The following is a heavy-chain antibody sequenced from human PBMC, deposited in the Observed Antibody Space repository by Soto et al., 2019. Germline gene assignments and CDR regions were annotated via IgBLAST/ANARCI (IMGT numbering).Heavy chain of an antibody. CDR3: SADRPDIGVGWWV. V-gene: IGHV1-58*02. Sequence: SVKVSCKASGSGFLSSGIQWVRQTHGQRLEWIGWIVVASGQTNYAQNFQERVAITRDTSTDTAYIELSGLSSEDTAVYYCSADRPDIGVGWWVWGQGTTVTVSS. CDR1: GSGFLSSG. J-gene: IGHJ6*02. CDR2: IVVASGQT. D-gene: IGHD2-15*01.